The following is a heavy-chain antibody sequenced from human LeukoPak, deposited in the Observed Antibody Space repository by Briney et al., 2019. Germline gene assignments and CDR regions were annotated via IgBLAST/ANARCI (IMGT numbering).Heavy chain of an antibody. CDR3: AGGNSMDV. CDR1: GFPFSNSW. Sequence: QPGGSLRLSCAVSGFPFSNSWMYWVRQAPGKGLEGVANINKDGGGISYVDSVKGRFIISRDNARNSLYLQMNSLRVEDTAVYCCAGGNSMDVWGKGTAVTVSS. CDR2: INKDGGGI. V-gene: IGHV3-7*03. D-gene: IGHD1/OR15-1a*01. J-gene: IGHJ6*04.